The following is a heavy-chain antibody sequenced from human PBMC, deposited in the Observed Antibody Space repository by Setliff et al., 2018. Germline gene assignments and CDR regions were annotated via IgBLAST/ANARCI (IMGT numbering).Heavy chain of an antibody. V-gene: IGHV3-7*03. CDR1: GFTFSRYA. D-gene: IGHD3-3*01. Sequence: GSLRLSCAASGFTFSRYAMNWVRQAPGKGLEWVADIRQDGTNKYYMDSVEGRFTISRDNSKNSVYLQMNSLRAEDTALYHCAREVWTIYDKSWSGYTDLWGQGTQVTVSS. CDR3: AREVWTIYDKSWSGYTDL. J-gene: IGHJ5*02. CDR2: IRQDGTNK.